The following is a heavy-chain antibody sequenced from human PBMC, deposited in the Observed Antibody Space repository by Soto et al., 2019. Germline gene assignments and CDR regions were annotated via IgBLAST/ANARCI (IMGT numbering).Heavy chain of an antibody. J-gene: IGHJ3*02. V-gene: IGHV3-48*02. Sequence: EVQLVESGGGLVQPGESLRLSCAASGFTFSSYSLNWVRQAPGKGLEWVSYISTSSSNICYADSVKGRFTISRDNANNSLYLQMNSLRDGDTAVYYCARDWYSNALAPDAFDIWGQGTMVIVSS. CDR3: ARDWYSNALAPDAFDI. CDR1: GFTFSSYS. D-gene: IGHD5-18*01. CDR2: ISTSSSNI.